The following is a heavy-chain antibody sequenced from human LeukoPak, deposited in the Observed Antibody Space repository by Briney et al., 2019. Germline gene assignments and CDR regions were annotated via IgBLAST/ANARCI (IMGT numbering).Heavy chain of an antibody. D-gene: IGHD4-23*01. CDR3: ARETVGLDY. V-gene: IGHV3-48*02. Sequence: GGSLRLSCAASGFTFSNYNLNWVRQAPGKGLEWVSYISDGSSTIYYADSVRGRFTISRDNAKNSLYLQINSLRDEDTAVYYCARETVGLDYWGQGTQVTVSS. CDR2: ISDGSSTI. CDR1: GFTFSNYN. J-gene: IGHJ4*02.